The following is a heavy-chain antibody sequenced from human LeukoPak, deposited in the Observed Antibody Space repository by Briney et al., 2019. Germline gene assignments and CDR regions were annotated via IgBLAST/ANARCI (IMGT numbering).Heavy chain of an antibody. CDR2: INHSGST. CDR3: ARGPTWGSAYFDC. V-gene: IGHV4-4*06. Sequence: EINHSGSTYYNPSLKSRVAVSVGTSKNQISLNLTSVTAADTAVYYCARGPTWGSAYFDCWGQGTLVTVSS. J-gene: IGHJ4*02. D-gene: IGHD7-27*01.